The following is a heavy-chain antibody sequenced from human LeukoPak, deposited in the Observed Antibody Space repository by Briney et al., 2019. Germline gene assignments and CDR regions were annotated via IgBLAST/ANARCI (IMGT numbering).Heavy chain of an antibody. CDR3: ASVYPVGY. Sequence: PGGSLRLSCAVSGFTFSNYEMNWVRQAPGKGLEWVSYISSSGTIIYYADSVKGRFTISRAHAKNSLYLQMNRLRAEDTAVYYCASVYPVGYWGQGTLVTVSS. J-gene: IGHJ4*02. CDR2: ISSSGTII. V-gene: IGHV3-48*03. CDR1: GFTFSNYE.